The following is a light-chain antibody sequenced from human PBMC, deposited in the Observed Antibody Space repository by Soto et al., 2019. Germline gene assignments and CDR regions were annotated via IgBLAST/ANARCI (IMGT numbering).Light chain of an antibody. Sequence: EIVLTQSPGTLALSPGERATLSCRASQTITNNYLAWYQQKPGQPPRLLIYGAYTRATGIPDRFSASGSGTDFTLSISGLEPEDFAVFYCQHYGSAPPLSVGPGTKVEI. CDR1: QTITNNY. J-gene: IGKJ3*01. CDR2: GAY. V-gene: IGKV3-20*01. CDR3: QHYGSAPPLS.